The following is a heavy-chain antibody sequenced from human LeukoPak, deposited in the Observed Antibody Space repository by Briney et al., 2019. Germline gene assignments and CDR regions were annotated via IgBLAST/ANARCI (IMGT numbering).Heavy chain of an antibody. V-gene: IGHV4-34*01. CDR3: ARAPQDYGDYLLDY. Sequence: SETLSLTCAVYGGSFSGYYWSWIRQPPGKGLEWIGEINQSGGTNYNPSLKSRVTISVDTSKNQFSLKLGSVTAADTAVYYCARAPQDYGDYLLDYWGQGTLVTVSS. CDR1: GGSFSGYY. CDR2: INQSGGT. D-gene: IGHD4-17*01. J-gene: IGHJ4*02.